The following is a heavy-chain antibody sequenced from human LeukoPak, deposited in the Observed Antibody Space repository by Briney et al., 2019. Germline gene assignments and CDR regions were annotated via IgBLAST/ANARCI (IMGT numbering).Heavy chain of an antibody. J-gene: IGHJ4*02. Sequence: SETLSLTCTVSGDSISSSSYCWGWIRQPPEKGLEWIGSSYYSGSTYYNPSLKSRVTISVDTSNNQFSLKLSSVTAADTAVYYCARRSWSTSSWYFDYWGQGTLVTVSS. CDR2: SYYSGST. CDR1: GDSISSSSYC. V-gene: IGHV4-39*01. D-gene: IGHD6-6*01. CDR3: ARRSWSTSSWYFDY.